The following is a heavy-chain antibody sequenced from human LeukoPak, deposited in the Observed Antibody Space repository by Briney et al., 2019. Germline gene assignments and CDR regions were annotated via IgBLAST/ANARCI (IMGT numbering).Heavy chain of an antibody. J-gene: IGHJ4*02. CDR1: GYTFTGQY. Sequence: GASVKVSCKASGYTFTGQYMHWVRQPPGQGLEWMGWINPNNGGTSYAQKFQGRATMTRDTSISTGYMALSGLTSDHTPVYYCARYIAATGPAADYWGQGTLVTV. CDR2: INPNNGGT. CDR3: ARYIAATGPAADY. D-gene: IGHD6-13*01. V-gene: IGHV1-2*02.